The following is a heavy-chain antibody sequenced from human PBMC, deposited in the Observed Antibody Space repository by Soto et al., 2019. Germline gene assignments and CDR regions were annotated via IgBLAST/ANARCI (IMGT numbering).Heavy chain of an antibody. CDR2: IIPILGIA. V-gene: IGHV1-69*02. CDR3: ARFLSHYGGNQFDY. D-gene: IGHD4-17*01. J-gene: IGHJ4*02. Sequence: QVQLVQSGAEVKKPGSSVKVSCKASGGTFSSYTISWVRQAPGQGLEWMGRIIPILGIANYAQKFQGRVTITADKSTSTAYMELSSLRSEDTAVYYCARFLSHYGGNQFDYWGQGTLVTVSS. CDR1: GGTFSSYT.